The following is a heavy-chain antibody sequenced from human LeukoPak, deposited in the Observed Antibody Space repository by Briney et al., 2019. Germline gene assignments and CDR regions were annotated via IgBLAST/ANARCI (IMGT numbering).Heavy chain of an antibody. J-gene: IGHJ4*02. CDR3: ARIKQWLVVGDY. CDR2: INHSGST. Sequence: PSETLSLTCAVYGGSFSGYYWSWIRQPPGKGLEWIGEINHSGSTNYNPSLKSRVTISVDTSKNQFSLKLSSVTAADTAVYYCARIKQWLVVGDYWGQGTLVTVSS. V-gene: IGHV4-34*01. D-gene: IGHD6-19*01. CDR1: GGSFSGYY.